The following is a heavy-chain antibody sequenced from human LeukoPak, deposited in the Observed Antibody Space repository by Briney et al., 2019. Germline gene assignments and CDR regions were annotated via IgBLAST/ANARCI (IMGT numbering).Heavy chain of an antibody. D-gene: IGHD2-15*01. CDR1: GFTFSSYE. Sequence: AGGSLRLSCAASGFTFSSYEMNWVRQAPGKGLEWVSYISSSGSTIYYADSVKGRFTISRDNAKNSLYLQMNSLRAEDTAVYYCARGYCTGGSCYFDYWGQGTLVTVSS. J-gene: IGHJ4*02. CDR3: ARGYCTGGSCYFDY. CDR2: ISSSGSTI. V-gene: IGHV3-48*03.